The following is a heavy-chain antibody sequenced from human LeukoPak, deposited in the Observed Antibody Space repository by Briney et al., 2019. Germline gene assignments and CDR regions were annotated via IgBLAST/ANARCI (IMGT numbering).Heavy chain of an antibody. D-gene: IGHD5-18*01. CDR1: GYTFTGYS. V-gene: IGHV1-2*02. CDR2: INPNIGGT. Sequence: ASVKVSCKASGYTFTGYSIHWVRQAPGQGLEWLGWINPNIGGTNYAQKFQGRVTMTRDTSISTAYMELSRLRSDDTAVYYCARSTWIQLSPHFDYWGQGTLVTVSS. J-gene: IGHJ4*02. CDR3: ARSTWIQLSPHFDY.